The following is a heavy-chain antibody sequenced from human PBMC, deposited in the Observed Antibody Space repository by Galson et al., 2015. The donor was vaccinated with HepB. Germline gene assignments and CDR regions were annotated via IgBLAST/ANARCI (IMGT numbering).Heavy chain of an antibody. CDR3: ARGGALWFGATPYYYYGMDV. J-gene: IGHJ6*02. V-gene: IGHV3-74*01. CDR1: GFTFSSYW. D-gene: IGHD3-10*01. CDR2: INSDGSST. Sequence: SLRLSCAASGFTFSSYWMHWVRHAPGKGLVWVSRINSDGSSTSYADSVKGRFTISRDNAKNTLYLQMNSLRAEDTAVYYCARGGALWFGATPYYYYGMDVWGQGTSVTVSS.